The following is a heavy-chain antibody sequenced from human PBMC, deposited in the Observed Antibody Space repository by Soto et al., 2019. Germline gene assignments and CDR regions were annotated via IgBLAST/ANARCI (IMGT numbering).Heavy chain of an antibody. Sequence: LSLTCTLSGGSVRAPDWWNWVRQSPDKGLEWIAEVHISGHSNYNPSLRSRVSVSIDSSKNQFYLNLNSVTAADTAIYYCARVRQGCSANNCYFDPWGQGXQVTVYS. V-gene: IGHV4-4*02. CDR1: GGSVRAPDW. J-gene: IGHJ5*01. CDR2: VHISGHS. D-gene: IGHD1-1*01. CDR3: ARVRQGCSANNCYFDP.